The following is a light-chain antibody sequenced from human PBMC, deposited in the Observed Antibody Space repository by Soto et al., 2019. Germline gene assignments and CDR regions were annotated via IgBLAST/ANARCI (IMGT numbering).Light chain of an antibody. Sequence: EVVLTQSPGTLSLSPGERATLSCRASLSVGSSYLAWYQQKPGQAPRLLMFRTSSRATGFPARFSGSGSGTDFTLTISSLQPEDFATYYCQQLNSYPPITFGQGTRLEIK. CDR1: LSVGSSY. J-gene: IGKJ5*01. V-gene: IGKV3-20*01. CDR2: RTS. CDR3: QQLNSYPPIT.